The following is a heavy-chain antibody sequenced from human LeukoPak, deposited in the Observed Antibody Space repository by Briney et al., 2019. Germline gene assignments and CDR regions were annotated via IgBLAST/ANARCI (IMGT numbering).Heavy chain of an antibody. CDR1: GFTFSDYY. CDR2: ISSSGSTI. Sequence: GGSLRLSCAASGFTFSDYYMSWIRQAPGKGLEWVSYISSSGSTIYYADSVKGRFTISRDNAKNSLYLQMNSLRAEDTAIYYCAKDRTVGASYWYFDLWGRGTLVTVSS. V-gene: IGHV3-11*01. D-gene: IGHD1-26*01. J-gene: IGHJ2*01. CDR3: AKDRTVGASYWYFDL.